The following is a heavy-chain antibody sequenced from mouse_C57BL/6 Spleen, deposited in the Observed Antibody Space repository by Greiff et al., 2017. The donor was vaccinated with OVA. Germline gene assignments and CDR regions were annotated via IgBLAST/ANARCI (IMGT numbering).Heavy chain of an antibody. V-gene: IGHV1-85*01. Sequence: LVESGPELVKPGASVKLSCKASGYTFTSYDINWVKQRPGQGLEWIGWIYPRDGSTKYNEKFKGKATLTVDTSSSTAYMELHSLTSEDSAVYFCARGDDYYGSSPYWYFDVWGTGTTVTVSS. J-gene: IGHJ1*03. D-gene: IGHD1-1*01. CDR1: GYTFTSYD. CDR3: ARGDDYYGSSPYWYFDV. CDR2: IYPRDGST.